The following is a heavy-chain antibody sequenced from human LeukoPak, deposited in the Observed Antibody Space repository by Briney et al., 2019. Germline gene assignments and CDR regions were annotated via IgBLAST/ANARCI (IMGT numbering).Heavy chain of an antibody. J-gene: IGHJ5*02. Sequence: PSETLSLTCTVSGGSISSSSYYWGWIRQPPGKGLEWIGSIYYSGSTYYNPSLKSRVTISVDTSKNQFSLKLSSVTAADTAVYYCARGGRAIVANWFDPWGQGTLVTVSS. D-gene: IGHD5-12*01. CDR3: ARGGRAIVANWFDP. CDR2: IYYSGST. V-gene: IGHV4-39*07. CDR1: GGSISSSSYY.